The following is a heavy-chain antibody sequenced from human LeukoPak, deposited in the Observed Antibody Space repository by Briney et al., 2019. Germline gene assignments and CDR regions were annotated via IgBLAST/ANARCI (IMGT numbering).Heavy chain of an antibody. V-gene: IGHV1-18*01. CDR2: ISAYNGNT. CDR3: ARVPYGGNSGLAFDY. CDR1: GYTFTSYG. D-gene: IGHD4-23*01. Sequence: ASVKVSCKASGYTFTSYGISWVRQAPGQGLEWIGWISAYNGNTNYAQKLQGRVTMTTDTSTSTAYMELRSLRSDDTAVYYCARVPYGGNSGLAFDYWGQGTLVTVSS. J-gene: IGHJ4*02.